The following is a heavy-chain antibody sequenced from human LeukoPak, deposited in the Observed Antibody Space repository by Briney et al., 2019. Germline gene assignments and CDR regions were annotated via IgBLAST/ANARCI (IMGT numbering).Heavy chain of an antibody. CDR1: GYSISSGYY. CDR2: IYHSGST. J-gene: IGHJ6*03. CDR3: ARDGRVEMATIVYMDV. V-gene: IGHV4-38-2*02. D-gene: IGHD5-24*01. Sequence: SETLSLTCAVSGYSISSGYYWGWIRQPPGKGLEWIGSIYHSGSTYYNPSLKSRVTISVDTSKNQFSLKLSSVTAADTAVYYCARDGRVEMATIVYMDVWGKGTTATVSS.